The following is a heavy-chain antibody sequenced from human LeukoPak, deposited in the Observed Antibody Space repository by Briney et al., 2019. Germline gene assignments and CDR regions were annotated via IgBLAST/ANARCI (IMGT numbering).Heavy chain of an antibody. D-gene: IGHD7-27*01. CDR3: AIDYHGDDY. J-gene: IGHJ4*02. Sequence: SETLSLTCTVPGYSLSSGYYWGWIRQPPGKGLEWTGSIFHSGRTYYNPSLKSRVTPSVDTSQNQFSLKLSSVTAANTAVYYSAIDYHGDDYWGQGTLVTVSS. V-gene: IGHV4-38-2*02. CDR1: GYSLSSGYY. CDR2: IFHSGRT.